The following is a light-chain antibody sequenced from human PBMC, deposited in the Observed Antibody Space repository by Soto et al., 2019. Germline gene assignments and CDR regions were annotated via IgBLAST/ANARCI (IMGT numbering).Light chain of an antibody. J-gene: IGLJ2*01. CDR2: EGG. Sequence: QSALTQPASVSGSPGQSITISCTGTSSDVGNYNLVSWYQQYPGKAPKLMIYEGGKRPSGVSNRFSGSKPGNTASLTISGLQAEDEADYYCCSFALRSTLIFGGGTKVTVL. CDR3: CSFALRSTLI. V-gene: IGLV2-23*01. CDR1: SSDVGNYNL.